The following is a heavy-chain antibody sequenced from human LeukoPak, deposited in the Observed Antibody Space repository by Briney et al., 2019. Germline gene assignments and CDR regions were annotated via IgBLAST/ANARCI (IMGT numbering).Heavy chain of an antibody. Sequence: ASVKVSCKAFGYTFTRYYMHWVRQAPGQGLEWMGIINPGGGSTNYAQKFHGRVTMTSDTSTSTVYMELSSLRSEDTAVYYCARAYEAPRPWDNWGQGTLVTVSS. CDR2: INPGGGST. D-gene: IGHD5-12*01. CDR1: GYTFTRYY. J-gene: IGHJ4*02. CDR3: ARAYEAPRPWDN. V-gene: IGHV1-46*01.